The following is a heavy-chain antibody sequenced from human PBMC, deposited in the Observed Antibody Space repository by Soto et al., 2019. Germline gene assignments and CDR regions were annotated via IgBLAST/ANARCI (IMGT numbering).Heavy chain of an antibody. D-gene: IGHD2-15*01. J-gene: IGHJ4*02. CDR1: GFTFSSYA. Sequence: VGSLRLSCAASGFTFSSYAMHWVRQAPGKGLEWVAVISYDGSNKYYADSVKGRFTISRDNSKNTLYLQMNSLRAEDTAVYYCARRYCSGGSCYSLFGPFGYCGQGTLVTVSS. V-gene: IGHV3-30-3*01. CDR3: ARRYCSGGSCYSLFGPFGY. CDR2: ISYDGSNK.